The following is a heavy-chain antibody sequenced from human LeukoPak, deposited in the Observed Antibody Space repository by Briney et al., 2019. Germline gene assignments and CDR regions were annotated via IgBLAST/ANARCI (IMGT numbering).Heavy chain of an antibody. V-gene: IGHV1-2*02. Sequence: ASVKVSCKASGYTFTGYYMHWVRQAPGQGLEWMGWITPNSGGTNYAQKFQGRVTMTRDTSISTAYMELSRLRSDDTAVYYCARDYSGSGSKIDYWGQGTLVTVSS. CDR2: ITPNSGGT. CDR1: GYTFTGYY. D-gene: IGHD3-10*01. CDR3: ARDYSGSGSKIDY. J-gene: IGHJ4*02.